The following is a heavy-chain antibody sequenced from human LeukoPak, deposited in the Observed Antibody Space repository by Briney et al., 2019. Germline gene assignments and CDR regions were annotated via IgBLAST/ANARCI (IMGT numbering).Heavy chain of an antibody. D-gene: IGHD2-2*03. CDR2: INPNSGGT. CDR3: ARDMLDIVVVPAAIEWDYYYYGMDV. V-gene: IGHV1-2*02. J-gene: IGHJ6*02. Sequence: ASVKVSCKASGYTFTGYYMHWVRQAPGQGREWMGWINPNSGGTNYAQKFQGRVTMTRDTSISPAYMQLSRLSSDDTAVYYCARDMLDIVVVPAAIEWDYYYYGMDVWGQGTTVTVSS. CDR1: GYTFTGYY.